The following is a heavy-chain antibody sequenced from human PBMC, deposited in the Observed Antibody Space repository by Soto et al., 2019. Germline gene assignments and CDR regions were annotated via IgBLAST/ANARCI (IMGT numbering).Heavy chain of an antibody. D-gene: IGHD1-26*01. Sequence: QVQLVESGGGLVKPGGSLRLSCAASGFTFSDYYMSWIRQAPGKGLEWVSYISSSSSYTNYADSVKGRFTISRDNAKNSLYLQMNSLRAEDTAVYYCVREKARVTVGAPFGYWGQGTLVTVSS. CDR2: ISSSSSYT. CDR3: VREKARVTVGAPFGY. V-gene: IGHV3-11*06. CDR1: GFTFSDYY. J-gene: IGHJ4*02.